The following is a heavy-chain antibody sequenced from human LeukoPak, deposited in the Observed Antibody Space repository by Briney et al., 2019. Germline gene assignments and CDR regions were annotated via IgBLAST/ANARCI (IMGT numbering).Heavy chain of an antibody. CDR1: VGFISSSSYY. J-gene: IGHJ3*02. Sequence: WETLSLTCTVSVGFISSSSYYWGWIRQPPGKGLEWFGCIYYSGSTYCNRSLKSRVTISVDTSKNQFSLKLSSVAAADTAVYYCARLSFGGQYRSSWYPTWAFDIWGQGTMVTVSS. V-gene: IGHV4-39*01. CDR3: ARLSFGGQYRSSWYPTWAFDI. D-gene: IGHD6-13*01. CDR2: IYYSGST.